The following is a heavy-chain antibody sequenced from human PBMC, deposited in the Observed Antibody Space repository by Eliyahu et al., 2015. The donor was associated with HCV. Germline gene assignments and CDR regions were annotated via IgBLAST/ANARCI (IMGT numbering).Heavy chain of an antibody. CDR3: AKGGGSPRQLLYDWFDP. CDR1: GFXFSSYG. V-gene: IGHV3-23*01. J-gene: IGHJ5*02. D-gene: IGHD2-2*02. CDR2: IXGSGGST. Sequence: EVQLLESGGGLVQPGGSLRLSCAASGFXFSSYGXXWVRQAPGKGLEGXSAIXGSGGSTYYADSVKGRFTISRDNSKNTLYLQMNSLRAEDTAVYYCAKGGGSPRQLLYDWFDPWGQGTLVTVSS.